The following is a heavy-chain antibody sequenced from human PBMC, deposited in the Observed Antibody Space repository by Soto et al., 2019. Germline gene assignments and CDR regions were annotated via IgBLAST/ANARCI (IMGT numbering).Heavy chain of an antibody. CDR3: ARGGYSYGYHYGMDV. Sequence: SSETLSLTCAVSGGSISSSNWWSWVRQPPGKGLEWIGEIYHSGSTNYNPSLKSRVTISVDKSKNQFSLKLSSVTAADTAVYYCARGGYSYGYHYGMDVWGQGTTVTAP. CDR1: GGSISSSNW. V-gene: IGHV4-4*02. J-gene: IGHJ6*02. CDR2: IYHSGST. D-gene: IGHD5-18*01.